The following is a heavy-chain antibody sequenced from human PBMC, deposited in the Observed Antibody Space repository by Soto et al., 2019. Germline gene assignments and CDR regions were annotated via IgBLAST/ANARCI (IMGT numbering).Heavy chain of an antibody. J-gene: IGHJ6*02. Sequence: QVQLVESGGGLVKPGGSLRLSCAASGFTFSDYYMSWIRQAPGKGLEWVSYISSSGSTIYYADSVKGRFTISRDNAKNSLYLQMNSLRAEDTAVYYCARSMGKGSGYPLGPIYYYDMDVWGQGTTVTVSS. CDR3: ARSMGKGSGYPLGPIYYYDMDV. V-gene: IGHV3-11*01. CDR2: ISSSGSTI. D-gene: IGHD3-3*01. CDR1: GFTFSDYY.